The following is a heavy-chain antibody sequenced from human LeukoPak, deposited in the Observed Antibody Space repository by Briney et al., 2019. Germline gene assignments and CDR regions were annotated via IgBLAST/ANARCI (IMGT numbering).Heavy chain of an antibody. D-gene: IGHD2-15*01. V-gene: IGHV1-46*01. Sequence: GASVKVSCKASGYTFTSYYMHWVRQAPGQGLKWMGIINPSGGSTSYAQKFQGRVTMTRDTSTSTVYMELSSLRSEDTAVYYCARALGGGNDAFDIWGQGTMVTVSS. CDR2: INPSGGST. CDR1: GYTFTSYY. CDR3: ARALGGGNDAFDI. J-gene: IGHJ3*02.